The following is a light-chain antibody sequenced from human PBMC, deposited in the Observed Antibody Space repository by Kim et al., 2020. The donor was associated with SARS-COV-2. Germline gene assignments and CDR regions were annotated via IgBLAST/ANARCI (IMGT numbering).Light chain of an antibody. CDR3: AAWDDSLTGVV. Sequence: GQRFTISCSGRSSNIGSNTVNWYQQLPGTAPKLLISSNNQRPSGVPDRFSGSQSGTSASLAISGLQSEDEADYYCAAWDDSLTGVVFGGGTQLTVL. J-gene: IGLJ2*01. CDR1: SSNIGSNT. V-gene: IGLV1-44*01. CDR2: SNN.